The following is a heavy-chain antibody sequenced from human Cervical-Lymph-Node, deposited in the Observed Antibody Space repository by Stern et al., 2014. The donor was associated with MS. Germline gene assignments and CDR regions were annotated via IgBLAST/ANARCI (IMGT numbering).Heavy chain of an antibody. CDR1: GFKFSIYW. CDR3: ARQTTAWASDV. CDR2: IYPGDSET. V-gene: IGHV5-51*01. J-gene: IGHJ4*02. Sequence: EVQLVQSGAELIRPGESLKISCKGSGFKFSIYWIAWVRQMPGKCLEWIGIIYPGDSETRYSPSFQGQVTMSADKSTSTAYLQWSSLNASDPAMYFCARQTTAWASDVWGQGTLVTVSS. D-gene: IGHD1-14*01.